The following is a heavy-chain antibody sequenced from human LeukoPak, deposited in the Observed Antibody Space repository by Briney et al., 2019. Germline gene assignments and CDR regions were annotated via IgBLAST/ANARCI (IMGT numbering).Heavy chain of an antibody. Sequence: GGSLRLSCAASGFTFSDYYMSWIRQAPGKGLEWVSYISSSSSPIYYADSVKGRFTISRDNAKNSLSLQMNSLRAEDTAVYYCVRDQRGYSYGLDGMDVWGQGTTVTVSS. CDR2: ISSSSSPI. CDR1: GFTFSDYY. V-gene: IGHV3-11*04. CDR3: VRDQRGYSYGLDGMDV. J-gene: IGHJ6*02. D-gene: IGHD5-18*01.